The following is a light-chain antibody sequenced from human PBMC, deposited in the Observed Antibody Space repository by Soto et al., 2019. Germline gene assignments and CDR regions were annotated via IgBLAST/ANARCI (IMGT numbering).Light chain of an antibody. CDR3: QKYSSVPLT. Sequence: DIQMTQSPSSLSASVGDRVTITCRARQGISNNLAWYHQKPGKVPKLLIYTATTLHSGVPSRFSGRGSGTDFTLTNRSLRPEDGATYYCQKYSSVPLTFGGGNKVEIK. CDR2: TAT. J-gene: IGKJ4*01. V-gene: IGKV1-27*01. CDR1: QGISNN.